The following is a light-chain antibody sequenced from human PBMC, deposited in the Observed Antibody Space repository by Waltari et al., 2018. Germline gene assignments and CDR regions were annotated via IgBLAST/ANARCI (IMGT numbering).Light chain of an antibody. CDR2: EVN. Sequence: QSALTQPASVSGSPGQSITIPCTGTSSDVRSLNRASWYHLLPGKAPKPLISEVNKRPSGVSNRFFGSKSGITASLTISGLQTGDEADYYCCSYAGSTSYVVFGGGTKLTVL. J-gene: IGLJ2*01. CDR1: SSDVRSLNR. V-gene: IGLV2-23*02. CDR3: CSYAGSTSYVV.